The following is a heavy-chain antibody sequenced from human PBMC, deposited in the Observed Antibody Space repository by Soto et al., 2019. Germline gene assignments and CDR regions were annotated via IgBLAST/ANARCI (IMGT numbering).Heavy chain of an antibody. V-gene: IGHV3-23*01. J-gene: IGHJ4*02. CDR3: ARGPPYDSSGYYRPGYFDY. D-gene: IGHD3-22*01. CDR1: GFTFSSYA. CDR2: ISGSGGAT. Sequence: PGGSLRLSCEASGFTFSSYAMNWVRQAPGKGLEWISVISGSGGATYFADSVKGRFVISRDNSKNTLYLQMNSLRAEDTAVYYCARGPPYDSSGYYRPGYFDYWGQGTLVTVSS.